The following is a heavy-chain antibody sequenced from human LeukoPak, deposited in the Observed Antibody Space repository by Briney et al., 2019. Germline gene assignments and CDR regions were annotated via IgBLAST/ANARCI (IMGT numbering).Heavy chain of an antibody. CDR1: GFTFDDYG. CDR2: INWNGGST. J-gene: IGHJ4*02. Sequence: GGSLRLSCAASGFTFDDYGMTWVRQVPGKGLEWVSGINWNGGSTGCADSVKGRFTISRENAKNSLYLQMNSLRAEDTAFYYCARDEGSGYSFFDYWGQGSLVTVSS. CDR3: ARDEGSGYSFFDY. V-gene: IGHV3-20*04. D-gene: IGHD3-3*01.